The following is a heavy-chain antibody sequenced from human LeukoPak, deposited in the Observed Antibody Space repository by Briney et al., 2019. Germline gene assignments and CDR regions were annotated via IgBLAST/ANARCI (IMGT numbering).Heavy chain of an antibody. CDR1: GFTFDDYA. CDR3: AKGRGPLDY. D-gene: IGHD3-10*01. Sequence: PGGSLRLSCAASGFTFDDYAMHWVRQAPGKGLEWVSGISWNSGSIGYADSVKGRFTISRDNAKNSLYLQMNSLRAEDTALYYCAKGRGPLDYWGQGTLVTVSS. CDR2: ISWNSGSI. V-gene: IGHV3-9*01. J-gene: IGHJ4*02.